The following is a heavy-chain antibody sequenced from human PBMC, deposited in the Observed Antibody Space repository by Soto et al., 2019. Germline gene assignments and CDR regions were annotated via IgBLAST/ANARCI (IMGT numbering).Heavy chain of an antibody. CDR2: IHSSSSTI. J-gene: IGHJ4*02. Sequence: GRSLRLSCAASGLTFTSYSMNWVRQAPGKGLEWVSFIHSSSSTIYYADSVKGRFTISRDNAKNSLYLQMNSLRSEDTALYYCARGDPYYSDISVQSPLGYWGQGTLVTVSS. V-gene: IGHV3-48*01. D-gene: IGHD3-22*01. CDR3: ARGDPYYSDISVQSPLGY. CDR1: GLTFTSYS.